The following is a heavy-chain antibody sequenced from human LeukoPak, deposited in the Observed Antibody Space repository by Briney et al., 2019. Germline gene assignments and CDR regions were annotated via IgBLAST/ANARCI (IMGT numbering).Heavy chain of an antibody. Sequence: PETLSLTCTVSGGSISSSSYYWGWIRQPPGKGLEWIATLYYTGVIDYSPSLQSRLTISGDTPKNQFSLQLSSVTVADTAVYYCARGRVGVAGGSGFDPWGQGILVTVSS. CDR2: LYYTGVI. D-gene: IGHD2-15*01. V-gene: IGHV4-39*07. J-gene: IGHJ5*02. CDR1: GGSISSSSYY. CDR3: ARGRVGVAGGSGFDP.